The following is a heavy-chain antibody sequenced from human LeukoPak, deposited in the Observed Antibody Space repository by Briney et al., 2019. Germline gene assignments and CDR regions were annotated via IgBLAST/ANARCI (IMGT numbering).Heavy chain of an antibody. Sequence: ASVTVSCKASGYSFTGYYIHWVRQAPGQGLEWMGRINPNSGDTTHAQKFKGRVTVTRDTSISTAYMELSSLTSDDTAVYYCVRDHDSSGRTDDAFDIWGQGTMVTVSS. J-gene: IGHJ3*02. CDR1: GYSFTGYY. CDR2: INPNSGDT. V-gene: IGHV1-2*06. CDR3: VRDHDSSGRTDDAFDI. D-gene: IGHD3-22*01.